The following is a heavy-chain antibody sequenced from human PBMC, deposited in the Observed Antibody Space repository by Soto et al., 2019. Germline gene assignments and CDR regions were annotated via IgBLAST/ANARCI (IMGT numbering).Heavy chain of an antibody. CDR3: AKAKGSFDRTGPDQ. CDR1: GFRFSNYA. Sequence: EVQLLESGGGLIQPGESLRLSCTTSGFRFSNYAMSWVRQAPGKGLQWVSGFGFDYVTYYSASVRGRFTISRENSKNTLYMQMNSLRSEDTALYYCAKAKGSFDRTGPDQGGKGTLVTVSS. CDR2: FGFDYVT. V-gene: IGHV3-23*01. D-gene: IGHD2-8*02. J-gene: IGHJ4*02.